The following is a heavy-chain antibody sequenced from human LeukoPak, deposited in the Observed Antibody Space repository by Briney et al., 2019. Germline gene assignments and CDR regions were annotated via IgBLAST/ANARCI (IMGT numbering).Heavy chain of an antibody. J-gene: IGHJ5*02. Sequence: VASVKVSCKASGGTFSSYAISWVRQAPGQGLEWMGGIIPIFGTANYAQKFQGRVTITTDESTSTAYMELSSLRSEDTAVYYCAIGGSIFGVVDNWFDPWGQGTLVTVSS. V-gene: IGHV1-69*05. CDR3: AIGGSIFGVVDNWFDP. CDR2: IIPIFGTA. D-gene: IGHD3-3*01. CDR1: GGTFSSYA.